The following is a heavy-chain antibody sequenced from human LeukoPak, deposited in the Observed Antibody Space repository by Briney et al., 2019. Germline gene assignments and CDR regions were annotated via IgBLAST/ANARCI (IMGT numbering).Heavy chain of an antibody. CDR1: GFTVSSSY. CDR2: IYSGGST. Sequence: PGGSLRLSCAASGFTVSSSYMSWVRQAPGKGLEWVSVIYSGGSTYYADSVKGRFTVSRDNSRNTLALQMNSLRAEDTAVYYCAGSPTVDAAFDIWGQGTMVTVSS. CDR3: AGSPTVDAAFDI. V-gene: IGHV3-53*01. D-gene: IGHD4-23*01. J-gene: IGHJ3*02.